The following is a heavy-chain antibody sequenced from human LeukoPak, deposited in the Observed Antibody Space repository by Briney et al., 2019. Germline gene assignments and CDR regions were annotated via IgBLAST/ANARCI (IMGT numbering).Heavy chain of an antibody. CDR1: GYTFTTYT. J-gene: IGHJ4*02. CDR2: INTKTGKA. D-gene: IGHD2-21*02. Sequence: ASVKVSCKASGYTFTTYTMNWVRQAPGQGLEWMGWINTKTGKATYAQGFAGRSVFSLDSSVNTAYLQINSLKTEDTAVYYCARVDVVTTVFDCWGQGTLVTVSS. CDR3: ARVDVVTTVFDC. V-gene: IGHV7-4-1*02.